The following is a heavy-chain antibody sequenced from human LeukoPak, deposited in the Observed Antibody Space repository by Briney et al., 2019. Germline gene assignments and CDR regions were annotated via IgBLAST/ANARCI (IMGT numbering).Heavy chain of an antibody. J-gene: IGHJ5*02. CDR3: ARAVGWFDP. D-gene: IGHD4-23*01. CDR1: GFTFSDYY. CDR2: ISSSSNNI. V-gene: IGHV3-11*01. Sequence: GGSLRLSCAASGFTFSDYYMNWIRQAPGKGLEWVSYISSSSNNIHYANSVRGRFTISRDNAKNSVYLQMNSLRAEDTAIYYCARAVGWFDPWGQGTLVTVSS.